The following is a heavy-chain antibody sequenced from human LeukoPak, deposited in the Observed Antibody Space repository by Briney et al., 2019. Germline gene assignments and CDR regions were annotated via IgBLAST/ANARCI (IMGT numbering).Heavy chain of an antibody. J-gene: IGHJ5*02. Sequence: PSETLSLTCTVSGDSISSGAYYWSWIRQHPGKGLEWIAYFYYSGPTYYNPSLKSRVTISVDTSKNQFSLKLNSVTAADTAVYYRARVESQDWFDPWGQGTLVTVSS. CDR1: GDSISSGAYY. D-gene: IGHD5-24*01. CDR2: FYYSGPT. CDR3: ARVESQDWFDP. V-gene: IGHV4-31*03.